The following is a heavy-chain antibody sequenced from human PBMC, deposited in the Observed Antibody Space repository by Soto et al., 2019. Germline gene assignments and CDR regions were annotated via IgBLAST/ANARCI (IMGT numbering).Heavy chain of an antibody. D-gene: IGHD2-15*01. CDR3: ARVGCSGGSCYSIAVADPGHNWFDP. V-gene: IGHV4-30-4*01. CDR1: GGSISNGDYY. J-gene: IGHJ5*02. CDR2: ISYSGST. Sequence: QVQLQESGPGLVKPSQTLSLTCTVSGGSISNGDYYWSWIRQPPGKGLEWIGYISYSGSTYFKPSLKSRVTISIDTSKNQFSLKLSSVTAADTAVYYCARVGCSGGSCYSIAVADPGHNWFDPWGQGTLVTVSS.